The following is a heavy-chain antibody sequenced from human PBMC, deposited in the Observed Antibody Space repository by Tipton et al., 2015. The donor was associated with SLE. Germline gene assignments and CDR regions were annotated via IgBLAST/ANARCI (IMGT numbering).Heavy chain of an antibody. Sequence: LRLSCAVYGGSFSGYYWSWFRQPPGKGLEWIGEINQSGSATYNPSLKSRVTVSPDTSKTQFSLQLKSVTAADTAVYYCARNLAGGTGWYFDLWGRGTRVTVSS. CDR2: INQSGSA. CDR3: ARNLAGGTGWYFDL. CDR1: GGSFSGYY. D-gene: IGHD2-15*01. J-gene: IGHJ2*01. V-gene: IGHV4-34*01.